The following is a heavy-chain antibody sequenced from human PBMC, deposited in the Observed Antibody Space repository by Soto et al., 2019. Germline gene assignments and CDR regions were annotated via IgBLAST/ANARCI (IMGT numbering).Heavy chain of an antibody. CDR3: ATGVRGYSSSYPRFYLEH. CDR1: GGTFSSNA. CDR2: ILPIFNTA. D-gene: IGHD5-18*01. J-gene: IGHJ4*01. Sequence: QVQLVQSGTVAKKPGSSMKVSCKASGGTFSSNAISWVRQAPGQGLEWMGGILPIFNTATYAQSFQGRVTMTADESTSTAYMELTSLKSEDTAIYYCATGVRGYSSSYPRFYLEHWGHGTLVTVSS. V-gene: IGHV1-69*01.